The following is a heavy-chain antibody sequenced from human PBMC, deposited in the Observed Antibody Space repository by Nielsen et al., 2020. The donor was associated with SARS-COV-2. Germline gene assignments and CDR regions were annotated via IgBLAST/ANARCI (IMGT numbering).Heavy chain of an antibody. CDR3: ARLLTNTGNYFRFDP. Sequence: SETLSLTCAVSDDSISSSNWWSWVRQPPGKGLEWIGEIYHSGNTNYNPSLKSRVTISVDKSKNQFSLRLISVTAADTAVYYCARLLTNTGNYFRFDPWGQGTLVTVSS. V-gene: IGHV4-4*02. CDR2: IYHSGNT. CDR1: DDSISSSNW. D-gene: IGHD1-26*01. J-gene: IGHJ5*02.